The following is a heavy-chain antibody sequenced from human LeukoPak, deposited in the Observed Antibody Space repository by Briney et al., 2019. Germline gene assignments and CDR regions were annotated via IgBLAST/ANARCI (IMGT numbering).Heavy chain of an antibody. V-gene: IGHV3-74*01. CDR2: INSDGSST. CDR1: GFTFSSYW. Sequence: GGSLRLSCAASGFTFSSYWMHWVRQVPGKGLVWVSRINSDGSSTSYADSVKGRFTISRDNAKNTLYLQMNSLRAEDTAVYYCARAGYYDFWSGYYSFDYWGQGTLVTVSS. CDR3: ARAGYYDFWSGYYSFDY. D-gene: IGHD3-3*01. J-gene: IGHJ4*02.